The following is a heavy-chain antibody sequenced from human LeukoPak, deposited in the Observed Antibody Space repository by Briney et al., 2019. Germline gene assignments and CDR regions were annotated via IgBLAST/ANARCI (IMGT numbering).Heavy chain of an antibody. J-gene: IGHJ6*02. CDR3: ARHRAYGDYVTGMDV. Sequence: PSETLSLTCTVSGGSISGYYWTWIRQSPGKRPEWLAYVRYTGTPNYNPSLKSRVTISVDTSKNQFSLKLSSVTAADTAVYYCARHRAYGDYVTGMDVWGQGTTVTVSS. D-gene: IGHD4-17*01. V-gene: IGHV4-59*08. CDR1: GGSISGYY. CDR2: VRYTGTP.